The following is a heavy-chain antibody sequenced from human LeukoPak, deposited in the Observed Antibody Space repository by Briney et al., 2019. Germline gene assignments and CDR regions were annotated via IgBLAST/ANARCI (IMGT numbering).Heavy chain of an antibody. V-gene: IGHV3-66*01. CDR1: GFTVNGNY. Sequence: GGSLRLSCAASGFTVNGNYMSWVRQAPGKGLEWVSMIYSGGDTYYADSVRDRFTISRDSSKSALYLQMNSLGADDTAVYYCARGGRNSGNYYLESYFDLWGQGTLVTVSS. CDR3: ARGGRNSGNYYLESYFDL. CDR2: IYSGGDT. D-gene: IGHD3-10*01. J-gene: IGHJ4*02.